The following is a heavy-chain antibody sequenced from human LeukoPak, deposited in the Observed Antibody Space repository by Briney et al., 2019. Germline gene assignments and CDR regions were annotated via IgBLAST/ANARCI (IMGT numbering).Heavy chain of an antibody. CDR2: FDPEDGET. J-gene: IGHJ4*02. V-gene: IGHV1-24*01. CDR3: ATGYLDYYDSSARSYDY. Sequence: ASVKVSCKVSGYTLTELSMHWVRQAPGKGLEWMGGFDPEDGETIYAQKFQGRVTMTEDTSTDTAHMELSSLRSEDTAVYYCATGYLDYYDSSARSYDYWGQGTLVTVSS. CDR1: GYTLTELS. D-gene: IGHD3-22*01.